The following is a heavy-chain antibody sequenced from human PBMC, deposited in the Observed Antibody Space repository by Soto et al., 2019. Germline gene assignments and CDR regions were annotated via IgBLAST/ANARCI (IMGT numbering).Heavy chain of an antibody. J-gene: IGHJ4*02. V-gene: IGHV5-51*04. CDR2: VFPGDSDT. D-gene: IGHD6-6*01. CDR3: ASHYSASSTDA. Sequence: LKISVRASAYXFNGYVICWVSQMPGQGLEWMGIVFPGDSDTKYSPSFQGQVTISADKPINTAYLQWSGLTASETAMYYCASHYSASSTDARGQGPMGNV. CDR1: AYXFNGYV.